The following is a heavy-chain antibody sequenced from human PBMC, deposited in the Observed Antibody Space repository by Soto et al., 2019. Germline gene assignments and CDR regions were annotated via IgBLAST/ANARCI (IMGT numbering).Heavy chain of an antibody. CDR3: ARSYLATRNYYYYGMDV. CDR1: GGSISSYY. J-gene: IGHJ6*02. V-gene: IGHV4-59*01. D-gene: IGHD6-6*01. CDR2: IYYSGST. Sequence: PSETLSLTCTVSGGSISSYYWSWIRQPPGKGLEWIGYIYYSGSTNYNPSLKSRVTISVDTSKNQFSLKLSSVTAADTAVYYCARSYLATRNYYYYGMDVWGQGTTVTVSS.